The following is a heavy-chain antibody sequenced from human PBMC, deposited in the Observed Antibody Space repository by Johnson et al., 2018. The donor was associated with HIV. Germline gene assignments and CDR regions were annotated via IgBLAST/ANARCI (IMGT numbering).Heavy chain of an antibody. CDR2: INWNGGST. V-gene: IGHV3-20*04. Sequence: VQLVESGGGVVQPGRSLRLSCAASGFTFSTFGMHWVRQAPGKGLEWVSGINWNGGSTGYVASVEGRFTISRDNAKNSLYLQMNSLKVEDTALYYCARGWVGATLRAFDIWGQGTTVTVSS. J-gene: IGHJ3*02. CDR3: ARGWVGATLRAFDI. D-gene: IGHD1-26*01. CDR1: GFTFSTFG.